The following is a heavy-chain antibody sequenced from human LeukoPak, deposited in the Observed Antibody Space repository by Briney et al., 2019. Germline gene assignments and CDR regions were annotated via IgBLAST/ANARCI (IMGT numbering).Heavy chain of an antibody. V-gene: IGHV3-23*01. CDR3: AKMGVGSVYDGFDI. CDR2: LIGSDGTT. J-gene: IGHJ3*02. CDR1: GFTFSNSV. Sequence: GGSLRLSCAASGFTFSNSVMIWVRQAPGKGLQWVSSLIGSDGTTYYADSVKGRFTISRDNSKNTLWLLMSSLRAEDTALYYCAKMGVGSVYDGFDIWGQGTMVTVSS. D-gene: IGHD3-22*01.